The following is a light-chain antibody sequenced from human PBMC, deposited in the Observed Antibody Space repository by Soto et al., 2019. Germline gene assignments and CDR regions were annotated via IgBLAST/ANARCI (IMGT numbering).Light chain of an antibody. CDR1: QSVNSD. CDR2: GAS. J-gene: IGKJ5*01. CDR3: QQYNKWHPIT. Sequence: EIVMSQSPATLSVSPGERSTLSCRASQSVNSDLAWYQQKPVQAPRLLXSGASTRATGIPARFSASGSGTDFTLTISSLQYEDSAVYYCQQYNKWHPITFGQGTRLEIK. V-gene: IGKV3-15*01.